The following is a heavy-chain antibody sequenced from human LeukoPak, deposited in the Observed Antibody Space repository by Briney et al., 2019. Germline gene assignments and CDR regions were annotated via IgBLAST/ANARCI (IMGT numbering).Heavy chain of an antibody. J-gene: IGHJ6*02. CDR3: ARVSNYSSSWYGRYYYYYYGMDV. Sequence: GSLRLSCAASGFTFSSYDMHWVRQATGKGLEWVSAIGTAGDTYYPGSVKGRFTISRENAKNSLYLQMNSLRAGDTAVYYCARVSNYSSSWYGRYYYYYYGMDVWGQGTTLTVSS. V-gene: IGHV3-13*01. CDR2: IGTAGDT. CDR1: GFTFSSYD. D-gene: IGHD6-13*01.